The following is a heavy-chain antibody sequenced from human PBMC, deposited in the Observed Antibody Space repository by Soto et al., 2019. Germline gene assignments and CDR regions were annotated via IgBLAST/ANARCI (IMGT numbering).Heavy chain of an antibody. CDR2: IIPIFGTA. CDR3: APGLSPSPGCCDPPHTRYYFDY. V-gene: IGHV1-69*13. CDR1: GGTFSSYA. D-gene: IGHD2-2*01. J-gene: IGHJ4*02. Sequence: ASVKVSCKASGGTFSSYAISWVRQAPGQGLEWMGGIIPIFGTANYAQKFQGRVTITADESTSTAYMELSSLRSEETAVYYCAPGLSPSPGCCDPPHTRYYFDYWDQLPLVAFSS.